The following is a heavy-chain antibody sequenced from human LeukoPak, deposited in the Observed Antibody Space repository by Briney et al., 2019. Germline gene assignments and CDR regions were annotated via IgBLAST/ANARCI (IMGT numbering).Heavy chain of an antibody. Sequence: PSQTLSLTCAVSGGSISGGGYSWSWIRQPPGKGLEWIGYIYHSGSTYYNPSLKSRVTISVDRSKNQFSLKLSSVTAADTAVYYCARCSSGYYGTLFDCWGQGTLVTVSS. CDR1: GGSISGGGYS. V-gene: IGHV4-30-2*01. J-gene: IGHJ4*02. CDR2: IYHSGST. D-gene: IGHD3-22*01. CDR3: ARCSSGYYGTLFDC.